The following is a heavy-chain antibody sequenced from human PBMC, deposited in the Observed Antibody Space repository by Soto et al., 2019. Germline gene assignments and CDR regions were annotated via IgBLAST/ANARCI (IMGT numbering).Heavy chain of an antibody. CDR1: GVTFSSYA. D-gene: IGHD2-2*01. V-gene: IGHV1-69*13. CDR3: ARDWSSIVVVPAPANYYYYYGMDV. J-gene: IGHJ6*02. CDR2: IIPIFGTA. Sequence: SVKVSCKASGVTFSSYAISWVRQAPGQGLEWMGGIIPIFGTANYAQKFQGRVTITADESTSTAYMELSSLRSEDTAVYYCARDWSSIVVVPAPANYYYYYGMDVWGQGTTVTVSS.